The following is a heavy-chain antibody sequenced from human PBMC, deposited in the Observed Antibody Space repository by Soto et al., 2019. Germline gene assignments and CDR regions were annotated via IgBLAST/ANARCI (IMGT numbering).Heavy chain of an antibody. J-gene: IGHJ4*02. Sequence: QVQLVQSGAEVKKPGSSVKVSCKASGGTFSSYTISWVRQAPGQGLEWMGRIIPILGIANYAQKFQGRVTTTADKSTSTAHMELSRLRSQDTAVYYCARSSSSWFSFDYWGQGTLVTVSS. V-gene: IGHV1-69*02. CDR2: IIPILGIA. CDR1: GGTFSSYT. CDR3: ARSSSSWFSFDY. D-gene: IGHD6-13*01.